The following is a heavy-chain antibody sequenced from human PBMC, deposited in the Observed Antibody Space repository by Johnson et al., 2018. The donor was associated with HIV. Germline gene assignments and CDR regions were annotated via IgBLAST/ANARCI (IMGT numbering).Heavy chain of an antibody. D-gene: IGHD3/OR15-3a*01. CDR2: ISYDGSNK. CDR1: GFTFSSYA. Sequence: QVQLVESGGGVVQPGMSLRLSCAASGFTFSSYAMHWVRQAPGKGLEWVSVISYDGSNKYYADSVKGRFTISRDNSKNTLYLQMNSLRAEDTAVYYCAREEDLHAFDIWGQGTMVTVSS. J-gene: IGHJ3*02. V-gene: IGHV3-30-3*01. CDR3: AREEDLHAFDI.